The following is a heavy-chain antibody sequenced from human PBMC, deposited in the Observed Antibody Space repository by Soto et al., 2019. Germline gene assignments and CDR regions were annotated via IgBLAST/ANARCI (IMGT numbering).Heavy chain of an antibody. V-gene: IGHV2-5*02. Sequence: QITLKESGPTLVKPTQTLTLTCTFSGFSLSTSEVGVGWIRQPPGKALQWLALIYWDDDKRYSPSLKSRLTITKDTSKNQVVLTMTNMDPVDTATYYCAHAPGIAVTTNWFDPWGHGILVTVSS. D-gene: IGHD6-19*01. CDR3: AHAPGIAVTTNWFDP. J-gene: IGHJ5*02. CDR2: IYWDDDK. CDR1: GFSLSTSEVG.